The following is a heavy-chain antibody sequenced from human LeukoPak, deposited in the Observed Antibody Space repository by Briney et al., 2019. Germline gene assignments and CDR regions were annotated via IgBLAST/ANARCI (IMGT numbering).Heavy chain of an antibody. CDR2: ISAYNGNT. CDR1: GYTCTSYG. J-gene: IGHJ4*02. V-gene: IGHV1-18*01. CDR3: AREGLYSGSPMADY. D-gene: IGHD1-26*01. Sequence: GASVKVSCKASGYTCTSYGITWVRQAPGQGLEWMGWISAYNGNTNYAQKLQGRVTMTIDTSTSTAYMELRSLRSDDTAVYYCAREGLYSGSPMADYWGQGTLVTVSS.